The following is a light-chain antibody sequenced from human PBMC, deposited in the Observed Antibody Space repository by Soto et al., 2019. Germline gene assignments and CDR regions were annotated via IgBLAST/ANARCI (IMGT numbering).Light chain of an antibody. Sequence: EIVLTQSPGTLSLSPGERATLSCRASQSVSSSYLAWYQQKPGPAPRLLIYGASSRATGIPDRFSGSGYGTDFTLTISRLEPEDFAVYYCQQYGSSPKTFGQGTKVEIK. CDR3: QQYGSSPKT. CDR1: QSVSSSY. V-gene: IGKV3-20*01. J-gene: IGKJ1*01. CDR2: GAS.